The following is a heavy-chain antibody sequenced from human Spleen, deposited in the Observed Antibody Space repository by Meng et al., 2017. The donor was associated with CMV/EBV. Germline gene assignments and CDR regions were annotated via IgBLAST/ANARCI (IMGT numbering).Heavy chain of an antibody. V-gene: IGHV3-21*01. CDR2: ISHSSSYI. D-gene: IGHD2-15*01. Sequence: GESLKISCAASGFTFSSYRMNWVHQAPGKGLEWVSSISHSSSYIYYADSVKGRFNIYRDNAKNSQYLQMNSLRAEDTAVYYCGVAGIRVDYWGQGTLVTVSS. J-gene: IGHJ4*02. CDR1: GFTFSSYR. CDR3: GVAGIRVDY.